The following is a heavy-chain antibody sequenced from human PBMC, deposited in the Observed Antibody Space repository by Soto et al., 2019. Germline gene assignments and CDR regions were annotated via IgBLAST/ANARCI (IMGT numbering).Heavy chain of an antibody. Sequence: ASVKVSCKFSGYSLTKLSIYWVRQAPGKGLEWMGGFDPEDGETIYPQKLQGRVTMTEDTSTDTAYIEVRRLRSEDTAIYYCATDSRCINGGCFGPQYFMDVWGKGTTVTVSS. CDR1: GYSLTKLS. CDR3: ATDSRCINGGCFGPQYFMDV. V-gene: IGHV1-24*01. CDR2: FDPEDGET. D-gene: IGHD2-15*01. J-gene: IGHJ6*03.